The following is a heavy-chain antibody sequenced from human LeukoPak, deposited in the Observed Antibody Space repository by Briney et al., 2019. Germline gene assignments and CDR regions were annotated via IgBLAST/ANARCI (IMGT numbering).Heavy chain of an antibody. Sequence: GGSLRLSCAASGFILSTYVMSWVRQAPGKGLEWVSTISSSGGYTYFADSVKGRFTISRDNSKNTLYLQMNSLRAEDTAVYYCARGLSGYSSSLGYWGQGTLVTVSS. D-gene: IGHD6-6*01. CDR2: ISSSGGYT. J-gene: IGHJ4*02. CDR1: GFILSTYV. V-gene: IGHV3-23*01. CDR3: ARGLSGYSSSLGY.